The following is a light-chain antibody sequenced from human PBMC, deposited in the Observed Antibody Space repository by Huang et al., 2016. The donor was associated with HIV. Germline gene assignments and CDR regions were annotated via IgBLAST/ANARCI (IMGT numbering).Light chain of an antibody. CDR1: LSLVHSDGNTY. V-gene: IGKV2-30*02. CDR2: KVY. Sequence: DVVMTQSPLSLPVTLGQPASISCRSSLSLVHSDGNTYLNWFQQRPGQSPMRLIYKVYNRDSGVPDRFSGSGSGTDFTLKISRVEAEDVGVYYCMQGTHWPPYTFGQGTKLEIK. J-gene: IGKJ2*01. CDR3: MQGTHWPPYT.